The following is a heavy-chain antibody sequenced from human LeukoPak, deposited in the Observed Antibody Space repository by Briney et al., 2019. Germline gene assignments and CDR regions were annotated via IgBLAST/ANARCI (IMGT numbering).Heavy chain of an antibody. Sequence: GGSLRLSCAASGFTFSSYNMNWVRQAPGKGLEWVSTIYTGDTTYYADSVKGRFTISRDNSKNTLYLQMNSLRAEDTAVYYCAGPRFGELLYDYWGQGTLVTVSS. CDR3: AGPRFGELLYDY. D-gene: IGHD3-10*01. CDR2: IYTGDTT. J-gene: IGHJ4*02. V-gene: IGHV3-53*01. CDR1: GFTFSSYN.